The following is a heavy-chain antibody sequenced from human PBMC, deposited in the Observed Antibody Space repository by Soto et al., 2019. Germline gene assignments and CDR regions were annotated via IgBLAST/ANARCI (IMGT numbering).Heavy chain of an antibody. Sequence: GGSLRLSCAASGFTFSDYYMSWIRQAPGKGLEWVSYISSSGSTIYYADSVKGRFTISRDNAKNSLYLQMNSLRAEDTAVYYCAREKVVVAATLWGTEPFDYWGQGTLVTVSS. V-gene: IGHV3-11*01. J-gene: IGHJ4*02. D-gene: IGHD2-15*01. CDR2: ISSSGSTI. CDR1: GFTFSDYY. CDR3: AREKVVVAATLWGTEPFDY.